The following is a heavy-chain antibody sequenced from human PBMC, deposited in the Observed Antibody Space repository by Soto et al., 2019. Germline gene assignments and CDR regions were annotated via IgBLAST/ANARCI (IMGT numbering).Heavy chain of an antibody. CDR2: IYYSGST. CDR1: GGSISSYY. Sequence: ASETLSLTCTVSGGSISSYYWSWIRQPPGKGLEWIGYIYYSGSTNYNPSLKSRVTISVDTSKNQFSLKLSSVTAADTAVYYCARSGDGPLSDAFDIWGQGTMVTVSS. CDR3: ARSGDGPLSDAFDI. D-gene: IGHD3-10*01. V-gene: IGHV4-59*01. J-gene: IGHJ3*02.